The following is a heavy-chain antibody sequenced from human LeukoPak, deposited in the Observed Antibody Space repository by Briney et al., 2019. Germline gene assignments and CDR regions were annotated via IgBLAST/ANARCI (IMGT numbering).Heavy chain of an antibody. D-gene: IGHD3-22*01. CDR1: GGSISTYY. CDR3: ARGYFDNSGYSAPFHY. Sequence: SETLSLTCTVSGGSISTYYWSWIRQPPGKGLEWIGYIHYSGSTNYNPSLTSRVTISVDTSKNQFSLKLSSVTAADTAVYYCARGYFDNSGYSAPFHYWGQGTLVTVSS. V-gene: IGHV4-59*01. J-gene: IGHJ4*02. CDR2: IHYSGST.